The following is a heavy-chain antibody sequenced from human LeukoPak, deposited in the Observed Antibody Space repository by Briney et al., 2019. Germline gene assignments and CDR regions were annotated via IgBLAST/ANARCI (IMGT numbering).Heavy chain of an antibody. V-gene: IGHV3-33*01. J-gene: IGHJ3*02. CDR1: GFTFSNYG. CDR3: ARDLEDSSPFGAFDM. D-gene: IGHD3-22*01. Sequence: PGRSLRLSCAASGFTFSNYGMHWVRQVPGKGLEWVAAIWFDGIRKYYADSVKGRLTISRDNSKHTLYLQMNSVRAEDTAVYYCARDLEDSSPFGAFDMWGQGTMVTVSS. CDR2: IWFDGIRK.